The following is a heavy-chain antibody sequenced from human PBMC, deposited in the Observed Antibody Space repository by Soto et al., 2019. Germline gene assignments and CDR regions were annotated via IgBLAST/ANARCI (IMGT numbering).Heavy chain of an antibody. V-gene: IGHV4-39*01. CDR2: IYYSGST. J-gene: IGHJ4*02. Sequence: PSETLSLTCTVSGGSISSSSYYWGWIRQPPGKGLEWIGSIYYSGSTYYNPSLKSRVTISVDTSKNQFSLKLSSVTAADTAVYYCARQRAHPYHFDYWGQGTLVTVSS. CDR1: GGSISSSSYY. D-gene: IGHD2-2*01. CDR3: ARQRAHPYHFDY.